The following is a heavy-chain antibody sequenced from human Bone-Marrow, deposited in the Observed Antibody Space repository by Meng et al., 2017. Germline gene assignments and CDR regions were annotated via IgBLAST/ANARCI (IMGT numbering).Heavy chain of an antibody. Sequence: SETLSLTCTVSGYSISSGYYWGWIRQPPGKGLEWIGSIYHSGSTYYNPSLKSRVTISVDTSKNQFSLKLSSVTAADTAVYYCARVGITMVRGVIVLYYFDYWGQGTRVTVYS. V-gene: IGHV4-38-2*02. CDR1: GYSISSGYY. CDR3: ARVGITMVRGVIVLYYFDY. D-gene: IGHD3-10*01. J-gene: IGHJ4*02. CDR2: IYHSGST.